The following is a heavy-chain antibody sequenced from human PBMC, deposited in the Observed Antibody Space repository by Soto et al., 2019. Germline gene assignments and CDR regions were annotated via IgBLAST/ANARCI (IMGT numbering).Heavy chain of an antibody. D-gene: IGHD5-12*01. Sequence: SETLSLTCTVSGGSISSSSFHWGWIRQPPGKGLEWIGSIYYSGSTYYSPSLKSRVTISVDTSKNQFSLKLSSVTAADTAVYYCAKDLREMATNTPDYWGQGTLVTVSS. J-gene: IGHJ4*02. V-gene: IGHV4-39*02. CDR3: AKDLREMATNTPDY. CDR2: IYYSGST. CDR1: GGSISSSSFH.